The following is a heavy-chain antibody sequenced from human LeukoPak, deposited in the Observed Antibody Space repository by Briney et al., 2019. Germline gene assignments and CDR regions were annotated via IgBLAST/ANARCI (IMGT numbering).Heavy chain of an antibody. CDR1: GFTFSSYW. V-gene: IGHV3-74*01. J-gene: IGHJ4*02. CDR2: INSDGSST. CDR3: ARGRCSSTSCFPDY. D-gene: IGHD2-2*01. Sequence: GGSLRLSCAASGFTFSSYWMHWVRQAPGKGLVWVSRINSDGSSTSYADSVKGRFTISRDNVKNTLFLQMNSLRAEDTAVYYCARGRCSSTSCFPDYWGQGTLVTVSS.